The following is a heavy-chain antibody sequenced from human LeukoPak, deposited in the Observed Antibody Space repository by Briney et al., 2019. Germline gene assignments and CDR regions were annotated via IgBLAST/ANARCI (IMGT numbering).Heavy chain of an antibody. CDR2: IYYSGST. D-gene: IGHD3-10*01. J-gene: IGHJ4*02. CDR3: ACESADLWFGELGGYFDY. Sequence: SETLSLTCTVSGGSISSYYWSWIRQPPGKGLEWIGYIYYSGSTNYNPSLKSRVTISVDTSKNQFSLKLSSVTAADTAVYYCACESADLWFGELGGYFDYWGQGTLVTVSS. CDR1: GGSISSYY. V-gene: IGHV4-59*01.